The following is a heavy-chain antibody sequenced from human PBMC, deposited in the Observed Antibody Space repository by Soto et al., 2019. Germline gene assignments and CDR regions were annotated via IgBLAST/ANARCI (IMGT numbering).Heavy chain of an antibody. CDR2: IKSKTDGGTT. V-gene: IGHV3-15*07. CDR3: TGQVRGWPSSYYGMDV. Sequence: GGSLRLSCAASGFTLTNAWMNWVRQAPGKGLEWVGRIKSKTDGGTTDYVAPVKGRFTISRDDSKNTLYLQMNSLKTEDTAVYYCTGQVRGWPSSYYGMDVWGQGTTVTVSS. D-gene: IGHD6-19*01. CDR1: GFTLTNAW. J-gene: IGHJ6*02.